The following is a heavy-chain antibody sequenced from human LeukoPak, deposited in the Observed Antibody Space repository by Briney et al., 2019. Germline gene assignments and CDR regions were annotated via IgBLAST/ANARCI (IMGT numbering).Heavy chain of an antibody. J-gene: IGHJ4*02. V-gene: IGHV3-30*18. D-gene: IGHD3-10*01. CDR2: ISYDGSNK. CDR1: GFTFSSYG. CDR3: AKDYYGSGSYDCYFDY. Sequence: PGRSLRLSCAASGFTFSSYGMHWVRQAPGKGLEWVAVISYDGSNKYYADSVKGRFTISRDNSKNTLYLQMNSLRAEDTAVYYCAKDYYGSGSYDCYFDYWGQGTLVTVSS.